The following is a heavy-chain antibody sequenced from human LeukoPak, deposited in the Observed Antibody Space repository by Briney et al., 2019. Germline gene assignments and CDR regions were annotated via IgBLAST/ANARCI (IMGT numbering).Heavy chain of an antibody. CDR3: ARSLIYDYVWGSYRYTNYFDY. Sequence: SETLSLTCTVSGGSITRSIYFWGWIRQPPGKGLEWIGSIYYSGSTYSNPSLKSRVTISVDTSKNQFSLKLSSVTAADTAVYYCARSLIYDYVWGSYRYTNYFDYWGQGTLVTVSS. CDR1: GGSITRSIYF. J-gene: IGHJ4*02. D-gene: IGHD3-16*02. CDR2: IYYSGST. V-gene: IGHV4-39*01.